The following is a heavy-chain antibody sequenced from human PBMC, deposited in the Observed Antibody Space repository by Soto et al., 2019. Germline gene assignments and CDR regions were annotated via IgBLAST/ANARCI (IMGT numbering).Heavy chain of an antibody. V-gene: IGHV1-18*01. CDR2: ISAYNGNT. Sequence: QVQLVQSGAEVKKPGASVKVSCKASGYTFTSYGISWVRQAPGQGLEWMGWISAYNGNTNYAQKLQGRVTMTTDTSTSTADMELRSLRADETAVYYCARDVLKKAAARVFDYWGQVTLVTVSS. CDR1: GYTFTSYG. D-gene: IGHD6-13*01. J-gene: IGHJ4*02. CDR3: ARDVLKKAAARVFDY.